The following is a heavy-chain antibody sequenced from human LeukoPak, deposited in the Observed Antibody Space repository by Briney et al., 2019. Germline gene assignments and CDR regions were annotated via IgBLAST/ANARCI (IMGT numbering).Heavy chain of an antibody. CDR2: ISGGGTGT. D-gene: IGHD2-15*01. CDR1: GFTFSTYA. CDR3: AKGLSAATILYYFDY. Sequence: GGSLRLSCAASGFTFSTYAMTWVRQAPGKGLEWVSVISGGGTGTYYADPVKGRFTISRDNSKNTLYLQMNSLRAEDTAVYYCAKGLSAATILYYFDYWGQGTLVTVSS. J-gene: IGHJ4*02. V-gene: IGHV3-23*01.